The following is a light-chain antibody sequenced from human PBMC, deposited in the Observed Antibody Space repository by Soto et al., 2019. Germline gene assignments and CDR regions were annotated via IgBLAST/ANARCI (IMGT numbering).Light chain of an antibody. V-gene: IGKV1-39*01. CDR1: QGLSSS. CDR2: PAS. CDR3: QQSYSTPWT. J-gene: IGKJ1*01. Sequence: DIQLTQSPSFLSASVGDRVTITCRASQGLSSSLAWYQQRPGKAPQLLIYPASTLQSGVPARFSGSGSGTDFTLTISSLQPEDFATYYCQQSYSTPWTFGQGTKVDIK.